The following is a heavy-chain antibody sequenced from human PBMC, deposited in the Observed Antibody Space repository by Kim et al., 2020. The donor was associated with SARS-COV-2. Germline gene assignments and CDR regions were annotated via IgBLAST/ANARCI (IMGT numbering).Heavy chain of an antibody. J-gene: IGHJ4*02. CDR2: ISYDGSNK. CDR3: AKDLGPSGDIVVVTAIDY. V-gene: IGHV3-30*18. D-gene: IGHD2-21*02. CDR1: GFTFSSYG. Sequence: GGSLRLSCAASGFTFSSYGMHWVRQAPGKGLEWVAVISYDGSNKYYADSVKGRFTISRDNSKNTLYLQMNNLRAEDTAVYYCAKDLGPSGDIVVVTAIDYWGQGTLVTVSS.